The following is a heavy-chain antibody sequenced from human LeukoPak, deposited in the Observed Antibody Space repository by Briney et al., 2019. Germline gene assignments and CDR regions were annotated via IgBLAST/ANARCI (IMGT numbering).Heavy chain of an antibody. J-gene: IGHJ4*02. CDR3: AKWVPGLYDSSGYYSPYFDY. V-gene: IGHV3-30*02. CDR1: GFTFSSYG. Sequence: PGGSLRLSCAASGFTFSSYGMHWVRQAPGKGLEWVAFIRYDGRNKYYADSVKGRFTISRDNSKNTLYLQMNSLRAEDTAVYYCAKWVPGLYDSSGYYSPYFDYWGQGTLVTVSS. D-gene: IGHD3-22*01. CDR2: IRYDGRNK.